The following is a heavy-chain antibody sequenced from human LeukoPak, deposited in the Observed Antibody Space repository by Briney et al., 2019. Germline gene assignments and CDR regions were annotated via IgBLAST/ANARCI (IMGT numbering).Heavy chain of an antibody. CDR1: GYTFTGYY. J-gene: IGHJ6*03. V-gene: IGHV1-18*04. CDR3: ARAGSSYGSGSYYYMDV. D-gene: IGHD3-10*01. CDR2: ISAYNGNT. Sequence: GASVKVSCKASGYTFTGYYMHWVRQAPGQGLEWMGWISAYNGNTNYAQKLQGRVTMTTDTSTSTAYMELRSLRSDDTAVYYCARAGSSYGSGSYYYMDVWGKGTTVTVSS.